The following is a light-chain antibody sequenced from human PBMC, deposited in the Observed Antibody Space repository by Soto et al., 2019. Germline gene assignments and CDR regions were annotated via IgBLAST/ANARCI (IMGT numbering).Light chain of an antibody. CDR3: QQYGYSPRT. Sequence: EIVLTQSPGTLSLSPGERATLSCRASQSVSSSYLAWYQQKPGQAPRLLMYGASSRATGIPDRFSGSGSGTDFTLTISRLEPEDFVVYYCQQYGYSPRTFGQGTKVEIK. J-gene: IGKJ1*01. CDR1: QSVSSSY. CDR2: GAS. V-gene: IGKV3-20*01.